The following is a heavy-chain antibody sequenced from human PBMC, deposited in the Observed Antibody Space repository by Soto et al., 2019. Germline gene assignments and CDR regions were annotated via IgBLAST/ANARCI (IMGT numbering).Heavy chain of an antibody. J-gene: IGHJ4*02. CDR2: ISYDGSNK. CDR1: GFTFSSYA. V-gene: IGHV3-30-3*01. CDR3: ARDFEDIVLMVYGYYFDY. Sequence: PGGSLRLSCAASGFTFSSYAMHWVRQAPGKGLEWVAVISYDGSNKYYADSVKGRFTISRDNSKNTLYLQMNSLRAEDTAVYYCARDFEDIVLMVYGYYFDYWGQGTLVTVSS. D-gene: IGHD2-8*01.